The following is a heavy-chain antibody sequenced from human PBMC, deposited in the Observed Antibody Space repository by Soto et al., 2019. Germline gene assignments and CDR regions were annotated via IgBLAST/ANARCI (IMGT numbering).Heavy chain of an antibody. CDR3: AKDVRWELPYYGMDV. CDR2: ISYDGSNK. V-gene: IGHV3-30*18. Sequence: QVQLVESGGGVVQPGRSLRLSCAASGFTFSSYGMHWVRQAPGKGLEWVAVISYDGSNKYYADSVKGRFTISRDNSKNTLYLQMSSLRAEDTAVYYCAKDVRWELPYYGMDVWGQGTTVTVSS. J-gene: IGHJ6*02. D-gene: IGHD1-26*01. CDR1: GFTFSSYG.